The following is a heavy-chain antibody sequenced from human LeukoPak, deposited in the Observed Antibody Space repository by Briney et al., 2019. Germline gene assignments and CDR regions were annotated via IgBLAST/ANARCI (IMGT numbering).Heavy chain of an antibody. CDR3: ARVERRQQPLTGAFDI. Sequence: GASVKVSCKASGYTFTSYYIHWVRQAPGQGLEWMGIINPSGGSTSYAQKFQGRVTMTRDTSTSIVYMELSSLRSEDTAVYYCARVERRQQPLTGAFDIWGQGTMVTVSS. CDR1: GYTFTSYY. J-gene: IGHJ3*02. CDR2: INPSGGST. D-gene: IGHD6-25*01. V-gene: IGHV1-46*01.